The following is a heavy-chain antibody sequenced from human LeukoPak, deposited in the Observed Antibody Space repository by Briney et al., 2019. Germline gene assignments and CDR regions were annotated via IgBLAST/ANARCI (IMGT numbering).Heavy chain of an antibody. J-gene: IGHJ4*01. CDR2: ISAYNGNT. Sequence: GASVKVSCKASGYTFTSYGISWVRQAPGQGLEWMGWISAYNGNTNYAQKLQGRVTMTTDTSTSTAYMELRSLRSDDTAVYYCARYLPTCDSSGYYYDYRVHGTLVTVSS. CDR1: GYTFTSYG. D-gene: IGHD3-22*01. V-gene: IGHV1-18*01. CDR3: ARYLPTCDSSGYYYDY.